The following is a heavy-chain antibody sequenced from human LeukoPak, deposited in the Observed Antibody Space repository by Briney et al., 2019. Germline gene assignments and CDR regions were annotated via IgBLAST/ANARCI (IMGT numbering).Heavy chain of an antibody. CDR1: GYTFTSYA. Sequence: ASVKVSCKASGYTFTSYAMNWVRQAPGQGLEWMGWINTNTGNPTYAQGFTGRFVFSLDTSVSTAYLQISSLKAEDTAVYYCARGCVCSSTSCYPAYYYYMDVWGKGTTVTVSS. CDR2: INTNTGNP. D-gene: IGHD2-2*01. CDR3: ARGCVCSSTSCYPAYYYYMDV. J-gene: IGHJ6*03. V-gene: IGHV7-4-1*02.